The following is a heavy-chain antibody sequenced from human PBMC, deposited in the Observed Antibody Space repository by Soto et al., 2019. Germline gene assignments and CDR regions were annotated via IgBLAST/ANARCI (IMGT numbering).Heavy chain of an antibody. V-gene: IGHV4-31*03. J-gene: IGHJ6*02. D-gene: IGHD3-22*01. CDR1: GGSISSGGYY. Sequence: QVQLQESGPGLVKPSQTLSLTCTVSGGSISSGGYYWSWIRQHPGKGLEWFGYIYYSGSTYYNPFLKGRVTMSVDTSKNQFSVELRSVTAADRGVYYCARGESSGYYYYGMDVWGQGTTVTVSS. CDR3: ARGESSGYYYYGMDV. CDR2: IYYSGST.